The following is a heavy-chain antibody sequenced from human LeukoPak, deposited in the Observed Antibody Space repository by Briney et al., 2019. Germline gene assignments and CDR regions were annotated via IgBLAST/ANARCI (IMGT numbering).Heavy chain of an antibody. CDR1: GFTFSSYA. CDR3: AKDALGGMIVVVTSSWFDP. V-gene: IGHV3-23*01. CDR2: ISGSTGNR. J-gene: IGHJ5*02. D-gene: IGHD3-22*01. Sequence: PGGSLRLSCAASGFTFSSYAMSWVRQAPGKGLEWVSTISGSTGNRNYAESVKGRFTISRDNSKNTLYLQMNSLRAEDTAVYYCAKDALGGMIVVVTSSWFDPWGQGTLVTVSS.